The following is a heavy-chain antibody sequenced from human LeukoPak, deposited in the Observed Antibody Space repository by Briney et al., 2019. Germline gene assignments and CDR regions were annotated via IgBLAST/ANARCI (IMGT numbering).Heavy chain of an antibody. CDR2: VSGSGRGT. D-gene: IGHD2-2*01. Sequence: GGSLRLSCATSGFSISSYAMSWVRQAPGKGLEWVAIVSGSGRGTYYADSVKDRFTVSRDFFTSTLYLNMTRLRAEDTAVYYCARDRRIVVVPAATRHDAFDIWGQGTMVTVSS. CDR3: ARDRRIVVVPAATRHDAFDI. CDR1: GFSISSYA. V-gene: IGHV3-23*01. J-gene: IGHJ3*02.